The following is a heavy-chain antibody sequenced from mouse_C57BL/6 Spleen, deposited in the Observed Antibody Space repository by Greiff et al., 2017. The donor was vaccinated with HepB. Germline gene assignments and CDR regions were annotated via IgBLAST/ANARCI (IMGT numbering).Heavy chain of an antibody. J-gene: IGHJ4*01. CDR1: GYTFTDYE. Sequence: QVQLKQSGAELVRPGASVTLSCKASGYTFTDYEMHWVKQTPVHGLEWIGAIDPETGGTAYNQKFKGKARLTADKSSSTAYMELRSLTSEDSAVYYCTRNGGYSAMGYWGQATSVTVSS. V-gene: IGHV1-15*01. CDR3: TRNGGYSAMGY. CDR2: IDPETGGT.